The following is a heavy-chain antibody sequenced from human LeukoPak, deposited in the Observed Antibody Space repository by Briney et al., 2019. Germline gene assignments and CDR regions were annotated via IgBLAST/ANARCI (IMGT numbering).Heavy chain of an antibody. CDR2: ISYDGSNK. CDR3: ARDSRILWFGESSLGNWFAP. J-gene: IGHJ5*02. Sequence: GRSLRLSCAASGFTFSSYAMHWVRQAPGKGLEWVAVISYDGSNKYYADSVKVRSTSSRDNSKNTLYLQMHSLRAKDTAVYYCARDSRILWFGESSLGNWFAPWGQGTLVTVSS. D-gene: IGHD3-10*01. V-gene: IGHV3-30*04. CDR1: GFTFSSYA.